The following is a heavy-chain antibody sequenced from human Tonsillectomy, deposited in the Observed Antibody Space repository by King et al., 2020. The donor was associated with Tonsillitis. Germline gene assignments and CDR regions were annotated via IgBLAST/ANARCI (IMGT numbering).Heavy chain of an antibody. CDR3: ARFYCCSTSCYYRYYYGMDV. CDR1: GYSFTSYW. J-gene: IGHJ6*02. V-gene: IGHV5-51*01. D-gene: IGHD2-2*01. CDR2: IYPGDSDT. Sequence: QLVQSGAEVKKPGESLKISCKGSGYSFTSYWIGWVRQMPGKGLEWMGIIYPGDSDTRYSPSFQGQVTISADKSISTAYLQWSSLKASDTAMYYCARFYCCSTSCYYRYYYGMDVWGQGTTVTVSS.